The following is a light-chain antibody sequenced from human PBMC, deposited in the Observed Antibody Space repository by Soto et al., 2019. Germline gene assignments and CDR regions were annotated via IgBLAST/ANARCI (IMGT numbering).Light chain of an antibody. V-gene: IGKV2-28*01. CDR2: LGS. CDR3: MQALQAPLYT. CDR1: QSLLHNNGYNY. Sequence: DIVMTQSRLSLPVSPGEPASISCRSSQSLLHNNGYNYLDWYLQKPGQSPQLLIYLGSNRASGVPDRFRGSGSGADFTLKISRVEAEDVGVYYCMQALQAPLYTFGQGTKVDIK. J-gene: IGKJ2*01.